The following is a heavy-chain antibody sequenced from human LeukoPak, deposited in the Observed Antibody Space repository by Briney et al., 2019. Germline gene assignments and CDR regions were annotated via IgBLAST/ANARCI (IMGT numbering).Heavy chain of an antibody. J-gene: IGHJ4*02. CDR3: ARDLGGAAGTRYFDH. Sequence: SVTVSFKASGGTFSSYAISWVRQAPGQGLEWMGEIIPIFGTANYAQKFQGRVTITADESTSTAYMELSSLRSEDTAVYYCARDLGGAAGTRYFDHWGQGTLVTVSS. D-gene: IGHD6-13*01. CDR1: GGTFSSYA. CDR2: IIPIFGTA. V-gene: IGHV1-69*13.